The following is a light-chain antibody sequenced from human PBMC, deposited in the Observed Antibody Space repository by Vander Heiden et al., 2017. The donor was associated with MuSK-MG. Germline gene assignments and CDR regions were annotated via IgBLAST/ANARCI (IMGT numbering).Light chain of an antibody. J-gene: IGLJ2*01. Sequence: SYELAQPPSVSVSPGQTASITCYGDKLGDQYAFWYHQKPGHSLVLVIYQDPKRPSGIPDRFSGSSSGNTATLTIPGTQAMDEGDYYCQAWDRDTAVFGGGTTLAVL. V-gene: IGLV3-1*01. CDR3: QAWDRDTAV. CDR2: QDP. CDR1: KLGDQY.